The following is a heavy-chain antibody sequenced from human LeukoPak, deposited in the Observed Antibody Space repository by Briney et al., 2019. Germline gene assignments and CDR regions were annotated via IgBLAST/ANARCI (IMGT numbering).Heavy chain of an antibody. CDR2: ISGTAENT. CDR3: ANQRGGF. D-gene: IGHD3-10*01. CDR1: GFIFSSYP. V-gene: IGHV3-23*01. Sequence: PGGSLGLSCAASGFIFSSYPMSWVRQAPGKGLEWVSAISGTAENTYYADSVKGRFSISRDNSRNTVHLQMNSLRPEDTAVYYCANQRGGFWGRGTLVTVSS. J-gene: IGHJ4*02.